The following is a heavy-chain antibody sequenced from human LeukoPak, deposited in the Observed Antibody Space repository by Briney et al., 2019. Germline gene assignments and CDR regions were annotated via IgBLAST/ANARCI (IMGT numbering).Heavy chain of an antibody. J-gene: IGHJ4*02. CDR3: ARGGYSGYDWVDY. CDR2: ISGSSSYI. Sequence: GGSLRLSCAASGFTFSGYTMSWVRQAPGKGLEWVSSISGSSSYISYADSVKGRFTISRDNAKNSLYLQMNSLRAEDTAVYYCARGGYSGYDWVDYWGQGTLATVSS. D-gene: IGHD5-12*01. V-gene: IGHV3-21*04. CDR1: GFTFSGYT.